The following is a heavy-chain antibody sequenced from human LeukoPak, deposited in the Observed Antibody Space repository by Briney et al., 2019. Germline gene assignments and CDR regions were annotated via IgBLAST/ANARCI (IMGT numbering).Heavy chain of an antibody. J-gene: IGHJ3*02. CDR3: AKPARTDSFDI. Sequence: GGSLRLSCAASGFTFSSYSMNWVRQAPGKGLEWVSSISSSSSYIYYADSVKGRFTISRDNSKNTLYLQMNSLRAEDTAVYYCAKPARTDSFDIWGQGTMVTVSS. D-gene: IGHD1-14*01. V-gene: IGHV3-21*04. CDR2: ISSSSSYI. CDR1: GFTFSSYS.